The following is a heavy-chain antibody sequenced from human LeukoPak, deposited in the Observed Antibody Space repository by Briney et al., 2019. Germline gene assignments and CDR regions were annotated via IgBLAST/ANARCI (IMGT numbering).Heavy chain of an antibody. CDR3: ARIRNFSGYRFDP. D-gene: IGHD3-9*01. CDR1: GGSISSSSYY. CDR2: IYYSGST. Sequence: PSETLSLTCTVSGGSISSSSYYWGWIRQPPGKGLEWIGSIYYSGSTYYNPSLKSRVTISVDTSKNQFSLKLSSVTAADTAVYYCARIRNFSGYRFDPWGQGTLVTVSS. J-gene: IGHJ5*02. V-gene: IGHV4-39*01.